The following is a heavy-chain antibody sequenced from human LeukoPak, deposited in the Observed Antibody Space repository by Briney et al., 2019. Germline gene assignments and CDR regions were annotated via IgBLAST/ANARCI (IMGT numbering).Heavy chain of an antibody. V-gene: IGHV1-18*01. CDR3: ARGLQENLAWLTAFSAFDV. D-gene: IGHD5-24*01. CDR2: ISACNGDT. J-gene: IGHJ3*01. CDR1: GYSFTSYG. Sequence: GASVKLSCKASGYSFTSYGFSWVRQAPGQGLEWMGWISACNGDTNYAQKLQGRVTMTTDTSTSTAYMELRSLRSDDTAVYYCARGLQENLAWLTAFSAFDVWGPGTMVTVSS.